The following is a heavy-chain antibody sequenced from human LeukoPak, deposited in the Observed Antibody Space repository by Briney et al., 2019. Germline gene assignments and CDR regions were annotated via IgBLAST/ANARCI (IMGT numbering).Heavy chain of an antibody. Sequence: PGGSLRLSCAASGFTFSDYAMHWVRQAPGKGLEFVPVIGPIGVYTYYANSVKGRFTISRDNSKSTVSLQMGSLRDEDMAVYYCARSPPGRTNWNYYDYWGRGTLVTVSS. D-gene: IGHD1-1*01. J-gene: IGHJ4*02. V-gene: IGHV3-64*01. CDR3: ARSPPGRTNWNYYDY. CDR2: IGPIGVYT. CDR1: GFTFSDYA.